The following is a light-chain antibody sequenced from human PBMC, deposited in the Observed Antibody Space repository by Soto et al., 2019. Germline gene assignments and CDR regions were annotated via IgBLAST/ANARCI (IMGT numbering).Light chain of an antibody. J-gene: IGKJ4*01. Sequence: DIQMTQSPSSLSASVGDRVTITCQASQDISNYLNWYHQKPGKAPKLLIYDASNLETGVPSRFSGSASGTEFTLTISSLQPDDFATYYCQQYDNYPLTFGGGTKVEIK. CDR1: QDISNY. CDR3: QQYDNYPLT. V-gene: IGKV1-33*01. CDR2: DAS.